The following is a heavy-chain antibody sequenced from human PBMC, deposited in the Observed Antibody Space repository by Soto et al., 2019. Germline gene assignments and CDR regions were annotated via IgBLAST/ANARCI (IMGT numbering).Heavy chain of an antibody. CDR1: GVSITSGSYY. V-gene: IGHV4-30-4*01. D-gene: IGHD3-22*01. CDR3: ARGGYDTSGQTFIGWGPDC. CDR2: RYYSGNT. J-gene: IGHJ4*02. Sequence: HVQLQESGPGPVTPSQTLSLSCTVSGVSITSGSYYWTWVRQSPGKGLEWIGYRYYSGNTYYNPSLNGRATISVDTSNNQFSLKLTSVTAAYTAVYYCARGGYDTSGQTFIGWGPDCWGQGTLVTVSS.